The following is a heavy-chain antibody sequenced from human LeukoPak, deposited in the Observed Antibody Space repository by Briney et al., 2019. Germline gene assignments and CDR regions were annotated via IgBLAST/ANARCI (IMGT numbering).Heavy chain of an antibody. CDR2: IYYSGST. CDR1: GGSISSSSYY. CDR3: ARPLRFLGWLLYGDAFDI. J-gene: IGHJ3*02. Sequence: PSETLSLTCTVSGGSISSSSYYWGWIRQPPGKGLEWIGSIYYSGSTYYNPSLKSRVTISVDTSKNQFSLKLSSVTAADTAVYYCARPLRFLGWLLYGDAFDIWGQGTMVTVSS. V-gene: IGHV4-39*01. D-gene: IGHD3-3*01.